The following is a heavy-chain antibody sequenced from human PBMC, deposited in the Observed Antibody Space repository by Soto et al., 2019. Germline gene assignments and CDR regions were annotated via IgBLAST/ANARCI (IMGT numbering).Heavy chain of an antibody. CDR1: GGSISSGGYY. Sequence: SETLSLTCTVSGGSISSGGYYWSWVRQHPGKGLEWIGYIYYSGSTYYNPSLKSRVTISVDTSKNQFSLKLSSVTAADTAVYYCARYSSSFYGDAFDIWGRGTMVTVSS. V-gene: IGHV4-31*03. CDR3: ARYSSSFYGDAFDI. CDR2: IYYSGST. D-gene: IGHD6-13*01. J-gene: IGHJ3*02.